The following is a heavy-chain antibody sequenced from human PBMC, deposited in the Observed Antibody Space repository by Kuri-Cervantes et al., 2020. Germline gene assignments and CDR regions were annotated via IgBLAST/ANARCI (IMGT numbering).Heavy chain of an antibody. D-gene: IGHD5-18*01. CDR2: IYYSGST. CDR1: GGSISSYY. J-gene: IGHJ4*02. CDR3: AGSGYSYGYIHY. Sequence: SETPSLTCTVSGGSISSYYWSWIRQPPGKGLEWIGYIYYSGSTNYNPSLKSRVTISVDTSKNQFSLKLSSVTAADTAVYYCAGSGYSYGYIHYWGQGTLVTVSS. V-gene: IGHV4-59*01.